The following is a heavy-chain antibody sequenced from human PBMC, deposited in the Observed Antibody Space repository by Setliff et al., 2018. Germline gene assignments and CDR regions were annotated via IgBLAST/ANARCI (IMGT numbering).Heavy chain of an antibody. CDR1: GYTLTELS. D-gene: IGHD3-22*01. V-gene: IGHV1-24*01. CDR2: FDPEDGET. J-gene: IGHJ4*03. CDR3: AADYYDSSGYGY. Sequence: ASVKVSCKVSGYTLTELSMHWVRQAPGKGLEWMGGFDPEDGETIYAQKFQGRVTMTEDTSTDTAYMELSSLRSEDTAVYYCAADYYDSSGYGYWGQGTMVTVSS.